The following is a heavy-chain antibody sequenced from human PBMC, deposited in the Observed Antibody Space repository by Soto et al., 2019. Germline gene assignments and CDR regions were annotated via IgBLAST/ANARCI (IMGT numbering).Heavy chain of an antibody. CDR2: IFSNDEK. D-gene: IGHD3-16*01. Sequence: SGPTLVNPTETLTLTCTVSGFSLSNARMGVSWIRQPPGKALEWLAHIFSNDEKSYITSLKSRLTISKDTSKSQVVLTMTNMDPLGTAAYYGECCPTFYYDYDVALIYPHPFYCIDVRGQGTTVTLSS. V-gene: IGHV2-26*01. J-gene: IGHJ6*02. CDR1: GFSLSNARMG. CDR3: ECCPTFYYDYDVALIYPHPFYCIDV.